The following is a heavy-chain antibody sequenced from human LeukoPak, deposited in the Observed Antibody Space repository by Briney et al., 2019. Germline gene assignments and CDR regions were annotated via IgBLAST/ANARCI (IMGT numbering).Heavy chain of an antibody. Sequence: PSETLSLTCTVSGGSINSYYWSWIRQPPGKGLEWIGYIYYSGSTNYNPSLKSRVTMSVDTSKNQFSLKLSSVTAADTAVYYCARDFSDAFDIWGQGTMVTVSS. CDR3: ARDFSDAFDI. CDR1: GGSINSYY. V-gene: IGHV4-59*12. J-gene: IGHJ3*02. CDR2: IYYSGST.